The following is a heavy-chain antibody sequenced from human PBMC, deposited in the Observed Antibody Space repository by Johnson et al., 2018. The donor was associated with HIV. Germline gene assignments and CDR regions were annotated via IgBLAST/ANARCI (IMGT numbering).Heavy chain of an antibody. CDR1: GFTFSDYY. J-gene: IGHJ3*02. Sequence: QVQLVESGGGLVKPGGSLRLSCAASGFTFSDYYMSWIRQAPGKGLEWVSYISSSGSTTYYADSVKGRFTISRDNAKNSLYLQMNSLRAEDTAVYYCARGGRGVRITMIVVVPNDAFDIWGQGTMVTVSS. CDR3: ARGGRGVRITMIVVVPNDAFDI. V-gene: IGHV3-11*04. CDR2: ISSSGSTT. D-gene: IGHD3-22*01.